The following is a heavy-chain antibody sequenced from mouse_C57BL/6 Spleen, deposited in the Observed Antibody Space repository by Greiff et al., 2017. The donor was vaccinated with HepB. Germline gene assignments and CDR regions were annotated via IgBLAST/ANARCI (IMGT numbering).Heavy chain of an antibody. J-gene: IGHJ2*01. CDR2: INPSSGYT. D-gene: IGHD2-1*01. CDR1: GYTFTSYT. V-gene: IGHV1-4*01. CDR3: ARREIAGNSRYFDY. Sequence: QVHVKQSGAELARPGASVKMSCKASGYTFTSYTMHWVKQRPGQGLEWIGYINPSSGYTKYNQKFKDKATLTADKSSSTAYIHLSSLTSEDSSVYYCARREIAGNSRYFDYWGQGTTLTVSS.